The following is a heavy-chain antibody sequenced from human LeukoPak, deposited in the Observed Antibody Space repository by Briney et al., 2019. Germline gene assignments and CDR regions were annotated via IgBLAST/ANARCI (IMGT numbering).Heavy chain of an antibody. CDR2: ISSSSNYI. CDR3: ARNGGSYYFDF. CDR1: GFTFSSSS. D-gene: IGHD1-26*01. J-gene: IGHJ4*02. Sequence: TGGSLRLSCAASGFTFSSSSMNWVRQAPGKGLEWVSSISSSSNYIYYADLVKGRFTISRDNAKNSLYLQMNSLRAEDTAVYYCARNGGSYYFDFWGQGTLVTVSS. V-gene: IGHV3-21*01.